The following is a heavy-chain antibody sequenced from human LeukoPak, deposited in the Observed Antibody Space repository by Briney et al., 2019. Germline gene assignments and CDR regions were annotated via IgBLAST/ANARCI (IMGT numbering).Heavy chain of an antibody. D-gene: IGHD3-9*01. Sequence: PSETLSLTCAVYGGSFSGYYWSWIRQPPGKGLEWIGEINHSGSTNYNPSLKSRVTISVDTSKNQFSLKLSSVTAADTAVYYCARGSTLRYFDWLPTGPLDYWGQGTLVTVSS. V-gene: IGHV4-34*01. CDR2: INHSGST. J-gene: IGHJ4*02. CDR3: ARGSTLRYFDWLPTGPLDY. CDR1: GGSFSGYY.